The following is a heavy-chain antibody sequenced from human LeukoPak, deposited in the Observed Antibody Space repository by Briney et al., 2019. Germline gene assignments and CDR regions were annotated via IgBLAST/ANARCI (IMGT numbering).Heavy chain of an antibody. D-gene: IGHD3-16*01. CDR2: INQDGSGK. CDR3: ASWGAGGNS. Sequence: GGALRLSCEASGFTLSTYWKNWVRQVPGKGRDWVANINQDGSGKRYVDYVKGRFTIARDKADNSLSLQMNRLRAEDPAVYYCASWGAGGNSWGQGTLVPVSS. V-gene: IGHV3-7*01. CDR1: GFTLSTYW. J-gene: IGHJ4*02.